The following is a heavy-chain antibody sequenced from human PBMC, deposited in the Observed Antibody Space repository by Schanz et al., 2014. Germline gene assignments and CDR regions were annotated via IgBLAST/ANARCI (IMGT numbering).Heavy chain of an antibody. J-gene: IGHJ4*02. CDR1: GFTFSKYG. D-gene: IGHD1-26*01. V-gene: IGHV3-33*01. CDR3: ARGGATRFDY. CDR2: IWYDGSNK. Sequence: QVQLVESGGGVVQPGRSLRLSCAASGFTFSKYGMHWVRQAPGKGLEWVAVIWYDGSNKDYADSVKGRFTISRDNSKNMLYLQMNSLRDEDTAVYYCARGGATRFDYWGQGTLVTVSS.